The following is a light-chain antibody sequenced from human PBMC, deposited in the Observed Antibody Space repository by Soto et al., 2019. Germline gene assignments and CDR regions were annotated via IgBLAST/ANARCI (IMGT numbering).Light chain of an antibody. Sequence: DIQMTQSPSTLSASVGDRVVITCRASQSISTWLAWYQQKPGRAPNFLIYDASTLESGDPSRFSGSGSGTEFTLTITNLQPDDFATFYCHQYSTFPRTFGQGTKVEI. J-gene: IGKJ1*01. CDR1: QSISTW. CDR2: DAS. V-gene: IGKV1-5*01. CDR3: HQYSTFPRT.